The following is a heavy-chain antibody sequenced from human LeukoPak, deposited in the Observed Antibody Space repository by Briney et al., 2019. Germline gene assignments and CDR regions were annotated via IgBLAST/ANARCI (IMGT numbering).Heavy chain of an antibody. V-gene: IGHV1-2*02. CDR3: ARAFSVTTASFLQYYFDY. Sequence: ASVKVSCKASGYTFTGHYMHWVRQAPGQGLEWMGWINPNSGGTNYAQKFQGRVTMTRDTSISTAYMELSRLRSDDTAVYYCARAFSVTTASFLQYYFDYWGQGTLVTVSS. CDR2: INPNSGGT. D-gene: IGHD4-17*01. J-gene: IGHJ4*02. CDR1: GYTFTGHY.